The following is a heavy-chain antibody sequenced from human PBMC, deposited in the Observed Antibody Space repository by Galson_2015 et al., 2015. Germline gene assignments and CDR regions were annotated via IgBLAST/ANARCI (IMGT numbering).Heavy chain of an antibody. CDR1: GFNFLMFN. Sequence: SCKASGFNFLMFNIYWVRQAPGQGLEWMGWIHGGDGNTKYSQNFQGRLTITRDTSASTSYMELSSLRSEDTALYYCARLYSGYDDADHWGQGSLVTVSS. D-gene: IGHD5-12*01. V-gene: IGHV1-3*01. CDR3: ARLYSGYDDADH. J-gene: IGHJ4*02. CDR2: IHGGDGNT.